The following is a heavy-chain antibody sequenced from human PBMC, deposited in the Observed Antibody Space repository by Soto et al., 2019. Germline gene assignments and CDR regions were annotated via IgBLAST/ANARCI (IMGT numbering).Heavy chain of an antibody. CDR2: ISNDGSS. CDR1: GFTFSSYW. Sequence: EVQLVESGGGLVQPGGSLRLSCVASGFTFSSYWMHWVRQAPGKGLVWVSSISNDGSSIYADPVKGRFTISRDNAKNTLYLQMNSLSAEDTAMYYCARLPNKSPQNWGQGTLVIVSP. V-gene: IGHV3-74*01. CDR3: ARLPNKSPQN. J-gene: IGHJ1*01.